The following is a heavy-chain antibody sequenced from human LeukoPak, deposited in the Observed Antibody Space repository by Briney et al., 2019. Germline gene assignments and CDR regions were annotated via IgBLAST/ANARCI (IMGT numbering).Heavy chain of an antibody. V-gene: IGHV5-51*03. Sequence: GESLKISCKGSGYSFTTYWIAWVRQMPGKGLEWMGITYPADSDTRYSPSFQGQVTISADKSISTAYLQWSSLKASDTAMYYCARRYCNSASYYELDYWGQGTLVTVSS. CDR3: ARRYCNSASYYELDY. CDR1: GYSFTTYW. D-gene: IGHD2-2*01. J-gene: IGHJ4*02. CDR2: TYPADSDT.